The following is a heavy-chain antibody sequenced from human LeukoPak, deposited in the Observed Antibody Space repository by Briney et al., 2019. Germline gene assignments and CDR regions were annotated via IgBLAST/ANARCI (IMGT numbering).Heavy chain of an antibody. CDR1: GFTFSNYW. D-gene: IGHD3-10*01. CDR3: GLSMVRALSPDY. J-gene: IGHJ4*01. V-gene: IGHV3-74*03. CDR2: INSDGSST. Sequence: GGSLRLSCAGSGFTFSNYWMHWVRQAPGKGLVWVSGINSDGSSTKYADSEKGRFTISRDNAKNTLYLQMDSLRDEDTAVYYCGLSMVRALSPDYWGQGTLVTVSS.